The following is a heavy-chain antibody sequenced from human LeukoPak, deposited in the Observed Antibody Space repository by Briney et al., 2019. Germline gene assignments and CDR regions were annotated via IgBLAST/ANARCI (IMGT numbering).Heavy chain of an antibody. J-gene: IGHJ3*02. CDR3: ARDSQKLLWSYKGAFDI. Sequence: GGSLRLSCAASGFTFSNYYMSWIRQAPGRGREGVSSISSSGSTIYYADSVKGRFTISRDNAKNSLYLQMNSLRAEDTAVYYCARDSQKLLWSYKGAFDIWGQGTMVTVSS. CDR1: GFTFSNYY. D-gene: IGHD4/OR15-4a*01. V-gene: IGHV3-11*04. CDR2: ISSSGSTI.